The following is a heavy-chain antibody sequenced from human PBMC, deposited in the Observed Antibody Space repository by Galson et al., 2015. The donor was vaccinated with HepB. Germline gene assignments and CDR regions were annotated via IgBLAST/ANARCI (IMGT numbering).Heavy chain of an antibody. D-gene: IGHD2-8*01. J-gene: IGHJ6*03. V-gene: IGHV4-30-4*01. CDR3: ARIYCTNGVCPRDYYYYMDV. CDR1: GGSISSGDYY. CDR2: IYYSGST. Sequence: TLSLTCTVSGGSISSGDYYWSWIRQPPGKGLEWIGYIYYSGSTYYNPSLKSRVTISVDTSKNQFSLKLSSVTAADTAVYYCARIYCTNGVCPRDYYYYMDVWGKGTTVTVSS.